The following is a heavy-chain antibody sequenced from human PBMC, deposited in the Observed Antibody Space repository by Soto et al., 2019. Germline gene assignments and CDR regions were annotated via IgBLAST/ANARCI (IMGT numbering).Heavy chain of an antibody. J-gene: IGHJ1*01. Sequence: QVQLQESGPGLVKASQTLSLTCNVSGGSITSGGYYWTRIRQHPGKGLEWIGNVRHSGSTFYNPSLKSRVSISVDTSKNQFSLKLSSVTAADTAVYFCVRGILSWGQGTLVTVSS. CDR1: GGSITSGGYY. V-gene: IGHV4-31*03. CDR3: VRGILS. CDR2: VRHSGST.